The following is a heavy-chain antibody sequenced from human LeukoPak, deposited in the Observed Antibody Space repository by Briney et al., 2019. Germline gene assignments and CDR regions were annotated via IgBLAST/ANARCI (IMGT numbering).Heavy chain of an antibody. Sequence: SVKVSCKASGGTFSSYAISWVRQAPGQGLEWMGGIIPIFGTANYAQKFQGRVTITADESASTAYMELSSLRSEDTAVYYCARDKRAREWLSSSLGAFDIWGQGTMVTVSS. D-gene: IGHD3-3*01. V-gene: IGHV1-69*13. J-gene: IGHJ3*02. CDR1: GGTFSSYA. CDR3: ARDKRAREWLSSSLGAFDI. CDR2: IIPIFGTA.